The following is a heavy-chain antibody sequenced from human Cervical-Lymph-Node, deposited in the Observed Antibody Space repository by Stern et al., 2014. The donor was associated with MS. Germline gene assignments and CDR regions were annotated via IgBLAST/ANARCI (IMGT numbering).Heavy chain of an antibody. D-gene: IGHD6-19*01. CDR1: GGSINSYF. J-gene: IGHJ4*02. Sequence: MQLVESGPRLVKPSETLSLTCTVSGGSINSYFWTWIRQPPGKGLEWIGYAAYSGSTNYNPSLKSRVTISVDTSKNQFSLKLNSVTAADTAVYYCARSRWLVYWGQGALVTVSS. CDR3: ARSRWLVY. CDR2: AAYSGST. V-gene: IGHV4-59*01.